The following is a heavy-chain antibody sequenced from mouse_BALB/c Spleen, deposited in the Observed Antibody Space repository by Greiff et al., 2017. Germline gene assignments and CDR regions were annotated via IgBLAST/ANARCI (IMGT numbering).Heavy chain of an antibody. D-gene: IGHD2-4*01. CDR1: GFNIKDTY. J-gene: IGHJ4*01. CDR3: ARKGDYDYDVGYYAMDY. Sequence: VQLQQSGAELVKPGASVKLSCTASGFNIKDTYMHWVKQRPEQGLEWIGRIDPANGNTKYDPKFQGKATITADTSSNTAYLQLSSLTSEDTAVYYCARKGDYDYDVGYYAMDYWGQGTSVTVSS. V-gene: IGHV14-3*02. CDR2: IDPANGNT.